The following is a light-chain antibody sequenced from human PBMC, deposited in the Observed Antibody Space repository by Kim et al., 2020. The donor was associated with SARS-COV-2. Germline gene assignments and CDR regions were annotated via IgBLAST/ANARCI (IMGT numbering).Light chain of an antibody. CDR3: ASYTTSRTWV. V-gene: IGLV2-14*03. Sequence: QSAPTQPASVSGAPGQSITISCTGTSSDVGAYNFVSWFQQHPGKTPKLKIYDVNNRPSGVSDRFSGSKSGNTASLTISGLQPEDEADYYCASYTTSRTWVFGGGTQLTVL. CDR2: DVN. J-gene: IGLJ3*02. CDR1: SSDVGAYNF.